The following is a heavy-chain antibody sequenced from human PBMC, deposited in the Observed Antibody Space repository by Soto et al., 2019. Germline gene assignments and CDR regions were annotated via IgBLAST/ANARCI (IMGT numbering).Heavy chain of an antibody. V-gene: IGHV1-8*01. CDR1: GYTFTSYD. CDR2: MNPNSGNT. J-gene: IGHJ6*02. Sequence: QVQLVQSGAEVKKPGASVKVSCKASGYTFTSYDINWVRQATGQGLEWMGWMNPNSGNTGYAQKFQGRVTMTRNTSISTAYMELSSLRSEDTAVYYCASRSYGEYYYYYYGMDVWGQGTTVTVSS. D-gene: IGHD5-18*01. CDR3: ASRSYGEYYYYYYGMDV.